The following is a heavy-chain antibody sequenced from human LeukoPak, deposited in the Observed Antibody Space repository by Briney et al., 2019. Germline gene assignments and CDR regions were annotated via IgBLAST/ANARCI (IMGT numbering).Heavy chain of an antibody. Sequence: PSETLSLTCTVSGVSVSSSSYYWGWIRQPPGKGLEWIGSIYYSGSTYYNPSLKSRVTISIDMSKNQFSLKLSSVTAADTAVYYCARRRSGSYGNFDYWGQGTLVTVSS. CDR1: GVSVSSSSYY. V-gene: IGHV4-39*01. J-gene: IGHJ4*02. CDR2: IYYSGST. CDR3: ARRRSGSYGNFDY. D-gene: IGHD1-26*01.